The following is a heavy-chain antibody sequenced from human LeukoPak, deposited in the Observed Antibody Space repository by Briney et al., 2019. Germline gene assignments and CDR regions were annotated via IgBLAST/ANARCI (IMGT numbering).Heavy chain of an antibody. V-gene: IGHV3-11*01. J-gene: IGHJ5*02. CDR1: GFTFRDYY. CDR3: ARDPGIAVAGTPWFDP. Sequence: GGSLRLSCAASGFTFRDYYMSWIRQAPGKGLEWVSYISSSGSTIYYADSVKGRFTISRDNAKNSLYLQMNSLRAEDTAVYYCARDPGIAVAGTPWFDPWGQGTLVAVSS. D-gene: IGHD6-19*01. CDR2: ISSSGSTI.